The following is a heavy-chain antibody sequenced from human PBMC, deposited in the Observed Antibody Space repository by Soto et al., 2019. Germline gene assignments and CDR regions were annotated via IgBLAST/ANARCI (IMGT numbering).Heavy chain of an antibody. Sequence: EVQLLESGGNLIQPGGSLRLSFAASGFTFRNYAMSWVRQAPGAGPGWVSGISGRGGRTYYADSVKGRFTISRDNSNNALFLQMNSLRAEDTALYYCAKDPNGDYVGAFDIWGRGTMVTVSS. CDR2: ISGRGGRT. J-gene: IGHJ3*02. D-gene: IGHD4-17*01. CDR3: AKDPNGDYVGAFDI. V-gene: IGHV3-23*01. CDR1: GFTFRNYA.